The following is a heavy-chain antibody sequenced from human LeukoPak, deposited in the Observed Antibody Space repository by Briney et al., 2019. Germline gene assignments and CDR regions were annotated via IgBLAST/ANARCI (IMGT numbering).Heavy chain of an antibody. D-gene: IGHD6-13*01. V-gene: IGHV1-2*06. J-gene: IGHJ4*01. Sequence: ASVKVSCKTSGYTFTNYYIHWVRQAPGQGLEWMGRIDPNTGGTKSAKNFQGRVTMTRDTSISTAYMALSGLRSDDTAVYYCAKTRPLDSSSWPHGDYWGQEPWSPSPQ. CDR3: AKTRPLDSSSWPHGDY. CDR2: IDPNTGGT. CDR1: GYTFTNYY.